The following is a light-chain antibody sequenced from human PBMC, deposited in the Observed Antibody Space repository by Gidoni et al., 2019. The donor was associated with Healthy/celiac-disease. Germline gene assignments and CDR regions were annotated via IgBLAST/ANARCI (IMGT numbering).Light chain of an antibody. V-gene: IGKV1-9*01. CDR1: HDTSSY. J-gene: IGKJ4*01. CDR2: AAS. Sequence: DIQLTHSPSFLSASVGARVTIPCRPTHDTSSYLAWYQQKPGKAPKLLIYAASTVQRGVPSRFSGSGSGTEFTLTSSSLQPEDFATYYCQQLNSYPLLTFGGGTKVEIK. CDR3: QQLNSYPLLT.